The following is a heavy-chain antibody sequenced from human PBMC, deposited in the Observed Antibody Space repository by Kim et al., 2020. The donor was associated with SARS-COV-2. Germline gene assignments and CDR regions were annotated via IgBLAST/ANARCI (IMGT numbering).Heavy chain of an antibody. V-gene: IGHV1-3*01. Sequence: ASVKVSCKASGYTFTRYAMHWVRQAPGQRLEWMGWINAGNSNTKYSQKFQGRVTITRDTSATTVYMELSSLRSEDTAAYYCATDGQMIISYYFDYWGQGT. CDR3: ATDGQMIISYYFDY. CDR1: GYTFTRYA. CDR2: INAGNSNT. D-gene: IGHD3-10*01. J-gene: IGHJ4*01.